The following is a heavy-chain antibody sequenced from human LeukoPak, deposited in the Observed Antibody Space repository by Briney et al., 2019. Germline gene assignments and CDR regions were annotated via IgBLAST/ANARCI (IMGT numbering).Heavy chain of an antibody. Sequence: GGSLRLSCAASGFTFSSYAMHWVRQAPGKGLEWVAVISYNGNNYHYADSVKGRFTISRDNSKNTLYLQMNSLRAEDTAVYYCARGSGYYYYYMDVWGKGTTVTVSS. CDR1: GFTFSSYA. CDR3: ARGSGYYYYYMDV. J-gene: IGHJ6*03. D-gene: IGHD1-26*01. V-gene: IGHV3-30*03. CDR2: ISYNGNNY.